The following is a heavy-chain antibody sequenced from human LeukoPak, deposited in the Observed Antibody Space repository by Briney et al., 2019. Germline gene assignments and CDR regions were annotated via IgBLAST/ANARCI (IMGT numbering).Heavy chain of an antibody. CDR3: ARIRKYYYDSSGYADY. CDR2: IYSGGST. D-gene: IGHD3-22*01. J-gene: IGHJ4*02. V-gene: IGHV3-53*01. Sequence: PGGSLRLSCSASGFTVSSNYMSWVRQAPGKGLEWVSVIYSGGSTYYADSVKGRFTISRDNSKNTLYLQMNSLRAEDTAVYYCARIRKYYYDSSGYADYWGQGTLVTVSS. CDR1: GFTVSSNY.